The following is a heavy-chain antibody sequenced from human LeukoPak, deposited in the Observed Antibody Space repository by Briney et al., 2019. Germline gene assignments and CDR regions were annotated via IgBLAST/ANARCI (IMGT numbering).Heavy chain of an antibody. Sequence: PSETLSLTCTVSGGSFSSRSNYWGWIRQPPGKGLEWIGSLYYNGDIRSNPSLKSRVTMSMDTSKNQCSLKLKSVAAADTAIYYCARGYTNGVNQEVWLDPRGQGTLVIVSS. CDR2: LYYNGDI. CDR3: ARGYTNGVNQEVWLDP. J-gene: IGHJ5*02. CDR1: GGSFSSRSNY. V-gene: IGHV4-39*07. D-gene: IGHD2-8*01.